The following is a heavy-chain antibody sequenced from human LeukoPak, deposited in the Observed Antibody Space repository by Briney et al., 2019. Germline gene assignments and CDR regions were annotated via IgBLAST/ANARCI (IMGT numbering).Heavy chain of an antibody. CDR2: IRYDGSNE. V-gene: IGHV3-30*02. Sequence: GGSLRLSCAASGFSFSNYGMHWVRQSPGKGLEWVAFIRYDGSNEYYADSVKGQFTISRDNSKNTLYLQMNSLRAEDTAVYHCAKDRVSKGSGSLMDYWGQGNLVTVTS. J-gene: IGHJ4*02. CDR1: GFSFSNYG. D-gene: IGHD3-10*01. CDR3: AKDRVSKGSGSLMDY.